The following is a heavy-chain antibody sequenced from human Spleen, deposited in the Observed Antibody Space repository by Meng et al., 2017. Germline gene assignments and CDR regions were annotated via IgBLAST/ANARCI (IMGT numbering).Heavy chain of an antibody. V-gene: IGHV1-2*06. CDR2: IDPKTGDT. Sequence: QGQLVQSGAEVKKPGASVKVSCKPSGYNFPDYYIHWVRRAPGQGLEWMGRIDPKTGDTHYALKFQGRVTMTGDTSISTAYMELSGLRSDDTAMYYCVRDEDISAAGKLFGDYWGQGTLVTVSS. J-gene: IGHJ4*02. CDR1: GYNFPDYY. CDR3: VRDEDISAAGKLFGDY. D-gene: IGHD6-13*01.